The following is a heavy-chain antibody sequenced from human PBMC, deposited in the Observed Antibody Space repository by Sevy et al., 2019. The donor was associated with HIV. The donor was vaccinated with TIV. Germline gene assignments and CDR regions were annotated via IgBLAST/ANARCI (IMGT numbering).Heavy chain of an antibody. CDR2: ISGSGGST. V-gene: IGHV3-23*01. Sequence: GGSLRLSCAASGFTFSTYTMNWVRQAPGKGLEWVSAISGSGGSTYYADSVKGRFTISRDKSKNTLCLQMNNLRAEDTAVYYCAKGDSTFYGMDVWGHGTTVTVSS. CDR3: AKGDSTFYGMDV. CDR1: GFTFSTYT. D-gene: IGHD6-13*01. J-gene: IGHJ6*02.